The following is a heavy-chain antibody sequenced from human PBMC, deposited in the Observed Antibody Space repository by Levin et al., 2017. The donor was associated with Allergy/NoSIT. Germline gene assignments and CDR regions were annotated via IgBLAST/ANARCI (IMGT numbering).Heavy chain of an antibody. Sequence: SQTLSLTCTVSGGSISSYYWSWIRQPPGKGLEWIGYIYYSGSTNYNPSLKSRVTISVDTSKNQFSLKLSSVTAADTAVYYCARVGVNLVVVAATYYYYYMDVWGKGTTVTVSS. CDR3: ARVGVNLVVVAATYYYYYMDV. V-gene: IGHV4-59*01. CDR2: IYYSGST. J-gene: IGHJ6*03. CDR1: GGSISSYY. D-gene: IGHD2-15*01.